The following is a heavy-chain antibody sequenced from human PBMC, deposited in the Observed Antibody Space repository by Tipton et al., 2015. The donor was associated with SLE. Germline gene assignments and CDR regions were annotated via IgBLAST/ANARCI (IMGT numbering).Heavy chain of an antibody. D-gene: IGHD3-3*01. CDR2: ISYDGSNK. J-gene: IGHJ4*02. CDR1: GFTFSTAA. V-gene: IGHV3-30*04. CDR3: ASSLLEWLLVY. Sequence: SLRLSCAASGFTFSTAAMNWVRQAPGKGPEWVAVISYDGSNKYYADSVKGRFTISRDNSKNTLYLQMNSLRAEDTAVYYCASSLLEWLLVYWGQGTLVTVSS.